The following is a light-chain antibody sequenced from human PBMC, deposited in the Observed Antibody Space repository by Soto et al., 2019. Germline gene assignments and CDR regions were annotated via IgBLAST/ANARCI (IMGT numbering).Light chain of an antibody. V-gene: IGLV1-47*01. J-gene: IGLJ3*02. CDR3: AVWDDSLSGVV. Sequence: QSALTQPPSASGTPGQTVTISSSGGTSNIGTNYVSWYQHLPGTAPKLLIYGNNQRPSGVPDRFSGSKSGTSASLAISGLRSDDEADYYCAVWDDSLSGVVFGGGTQLTVL. CDR2: GNN. CDR1: TSNIGTNY.